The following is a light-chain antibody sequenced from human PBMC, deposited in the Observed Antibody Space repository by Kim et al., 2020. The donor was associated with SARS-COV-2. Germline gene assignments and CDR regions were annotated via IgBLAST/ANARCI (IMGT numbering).Light chain of an antibody. CDR1: SSNIGSNT. CDR3: AAWDDSLNGRGV. CDR2: SDN. Sequence: LTQPPSVSGTPGQRVTIPCSGSSSNIGSNTVSWYQQFPGTAPKLLIYSDNQRPSGVPDRFSASKSGSSASLAISGLQSDDEADYYCAAWDDSLNGRGVFGGGTQLTVL. J-gene: IGLJ3*02. V-gene: IGLV1-44*01.